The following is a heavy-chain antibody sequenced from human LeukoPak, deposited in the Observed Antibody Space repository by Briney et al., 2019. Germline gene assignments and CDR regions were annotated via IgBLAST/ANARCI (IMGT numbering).Heavy chain of an antibody. CDR3: ARDGEVVPAAKSNWFDP. CDR1: GFSFSTYS. V-gene: IGHV3-21*01. Sequence: KTGGSLRLSCAASGFSFSTYSMNWVRQAPGKGLEWVSSISSSSSYIYYADSVKGRFTISRDNAKNSLYLQMNSLRAEDTAVYYCARDGEVVPAAKSNWFDPWGQGTLSPSPQ. J-gene: IGHJ5*02. CDR2: ISSSSSYI. D-gene: IGHD2-2*01.